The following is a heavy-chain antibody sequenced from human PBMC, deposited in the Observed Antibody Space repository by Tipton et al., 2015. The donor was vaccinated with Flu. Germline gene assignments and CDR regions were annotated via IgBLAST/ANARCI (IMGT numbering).Heavy chain of an antibody. Sequence: GSLRLSCTVSGVSLTSSSYYWGWIRQPPGKGLEWIGSVYYSGRTYYNPSLKSRVTMPVDTSKNQFSLRLTSVTAADTAVYYCARVQGATYDSTDGTLMPQVYFGMDVWGQGTTVTVSS. D-gene: IGHD3-22*01. CDR2: VYYSGRT. CDR3: ARVQGATYDSTDGTLMPQVYFGMDV. CDR1: GVSLTSSSYY. J-gene: IGHJ6*02. V-gene: IGHV4-39*07.